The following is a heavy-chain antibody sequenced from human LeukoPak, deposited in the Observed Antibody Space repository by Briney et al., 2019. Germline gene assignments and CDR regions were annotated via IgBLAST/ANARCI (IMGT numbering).Heavy chain of an antibody. CDR1: GFTFSSYG. D-gene: IGHD6-13*01. Sequence: PGGSLRLSCAASGFTFSSYGMHWVRQAPGKGLEWVAVISYDGSNKYYADSVKGRFTISRDNSKNTLYLQMNSLRAEDTAVYYCAKDRSWPTYYYYGMDVWGQGTTVTVSS. V-gene: IGHV3-30*18. J-gene: IGHJ6*02. CDR3: AKDRSWPTYYYYGMDV. CDR2: ISYDGSNK.